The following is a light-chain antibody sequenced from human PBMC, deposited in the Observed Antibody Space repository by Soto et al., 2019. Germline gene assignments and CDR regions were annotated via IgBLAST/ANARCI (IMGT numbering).Light chain of an antibody. J-gene: IGKJ2*01. CDR3: QQFGNSPLYT. CDR2: GAS. Sequence: EIVLTQSPGTLSLSPGKRATLSCRASQSVSSRYLTWYQQKPGQAPRLLIYGASSRATGIPDRFSGSGSGTDFTLTISRLEPEDFAVYFCQQFGNSPLYTFGQGTKLEIK. V-gene: IGKV3-20*01. CDR1: QSVSSRY.